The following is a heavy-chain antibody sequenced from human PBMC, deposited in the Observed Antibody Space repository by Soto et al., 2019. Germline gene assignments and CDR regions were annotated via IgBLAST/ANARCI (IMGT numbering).Heavy chain of an antibody. CDR1: GGSISSYY. J-gene: IGHJ2*01. CDR2: IYYSGST. Sequence: PSETLSLTCTVSGGSISSYYWSWSRQPPGKGLEWIGYIYYSGSTNYNPSLKSRVTISVDTSKNQFSLRLSSVTAADTAVYYCARVSAGYWYFDLWGRGTLVTVSS. CDR3: ARVSAGYWYFDL. D-gene: IGHD6-19*01. V-gene: IGHV4-59*01.